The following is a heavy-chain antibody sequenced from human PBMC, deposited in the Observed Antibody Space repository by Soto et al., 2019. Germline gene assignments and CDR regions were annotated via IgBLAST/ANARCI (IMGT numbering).Heavy chain of an antibody. Sequence: QVQLEESGGGVVQPGRSLRLSCAASGFTFRSYGMQWVRQAPGKGLEWVAVISFDGSNKYYADSVKGRFTISRDNSKNTLYLQMNSLRTEDTAVYYCAKDRESALENWGQGTLVTVSS. CDR3: AKDRESALEN. J-gene: IGHJ4*02. CDR1: GFTFRSYG. V-gene: IGHV3-30*18. CDR2: ISFDGSNK. D-gene: IGHD1-1*01.